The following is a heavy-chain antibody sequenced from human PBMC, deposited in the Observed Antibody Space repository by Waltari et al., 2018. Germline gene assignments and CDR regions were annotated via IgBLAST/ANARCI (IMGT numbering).Heavy chain of an antibody. Sequence: QVQLVQSGAEVKKPGASVKVSCQASGYTFTSYGISWVRLAPGQGLEWMGWISAYNGNTNYAQKRQGRVTMTTDTSTSTAYMELRSLRSDDTAVYYCARDRYYYDSSGPDIWGQGTMVTVSS. CDR3: ARDRYYYDSSGPDI. CDR1: GYTFTSYG. CDR2: ISAYNGNT. J-gene: IGHJ3*02. V-gene: IGHV1-18*01. D-gene: IGHD3-22*01.